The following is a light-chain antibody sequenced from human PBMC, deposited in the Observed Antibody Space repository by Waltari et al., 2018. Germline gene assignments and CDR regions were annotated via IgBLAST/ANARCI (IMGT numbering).Light chain of an antibody. Sequence: EIVMTQSPATLSVSPGERATLSCRASQSVSSNLAWYQQKPGQAPRLLIYGASTTAPGIPARFSGSWSGTSFTLTIISLQSDDFAVYYCQQYHNWPPITFGPGTKVDIK. CDR3: QQYHNWPPIT. V-gene: IGKV3-15*01. J-gene: IGKJ3*01. CDR1: QSVSSN. CDR2: GAS.